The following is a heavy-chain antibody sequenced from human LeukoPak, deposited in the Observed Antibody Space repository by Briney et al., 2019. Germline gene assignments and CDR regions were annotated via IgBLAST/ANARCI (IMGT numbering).Heavy chain of an antibody. CDR2: IHYSGST. Sequence: SETLSLTCAVYGGSFSGYYWSWIRQPPGKGLEWIGYIHYSGSTNYNPSLNSRVTISVDTSKNQFSLRLSSVTAADTAVYYCARYCITIVRGGKYYFDSWGQGTLVTVSS. CDR1: GGSFSGYY. CDR3: ARYCITIVRGGKYYFDS. V-gene: IGHV4-59*08. D-gene: IGHD3-10*01. J-gene: IGHJ4*02.